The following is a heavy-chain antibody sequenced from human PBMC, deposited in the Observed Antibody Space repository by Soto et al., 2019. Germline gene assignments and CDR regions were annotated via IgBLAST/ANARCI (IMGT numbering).Heavy chain of an antibody. D-gene: IGHD1-1*01. Sequence: EVQLLESGGGLVKPGGSLRLSCAASGFTFSSYSVNWVRQAPGKGLEWVSSISSSSTYIYYADSVRGRFTISRDNAKNSLDLQMNSLTAEDTAVYLCATYQLDRRDYGMDVWGQGTTVTVSS. J-gene: IGHJ6*02. V-gene: IGHV3-21*01. CDR2: ISSSSTYI. CDR1: GFTFSSYS. CDR3: ATYQLDRRDYGMDV.